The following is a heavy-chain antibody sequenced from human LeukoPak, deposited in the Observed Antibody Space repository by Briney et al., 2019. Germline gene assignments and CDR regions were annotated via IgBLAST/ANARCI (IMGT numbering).Heavy chain of an antibody. J-gene: IGHJ3*02. D-gene: IGHD3-16*01. CDR1: GYIFTNYG. CDR3: ARFTRGIDAFD. Sequence: ASVKVSCKASGYIFTNYGISWVRQAPGQGLEWMGWINPNSGGTNYAQKFQGWVTMTRDTSISTAYMELSRLRSDDTAVYYCARFTRGIDAFDIGAKGQWSPSLQ. CDR2: INPNSGGT. V-gene: IGHV1-2*04.